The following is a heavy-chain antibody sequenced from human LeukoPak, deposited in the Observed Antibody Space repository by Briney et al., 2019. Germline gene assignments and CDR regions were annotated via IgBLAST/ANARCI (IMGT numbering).Heavy chain of an antibody. D-gene: IGHD3-10*01. CDR3: VRHVFRPSYGSFYFDY. CDR1: GGSISSSNYY. J-gene: IGHJ4*02. V-gene: IGHV4-39*01. Sequence: PSETLSLTCTVSGGSISSSNYYWGWIRQPPGKGLEWIGSIYYSGSTYYNPSLKSRVTISVDTSKNQFSLKLSSVTAADTAVYYCVRHVFRPSYGSFYFDYWGQGTLVTVSS. CDR2: IYYSGST.